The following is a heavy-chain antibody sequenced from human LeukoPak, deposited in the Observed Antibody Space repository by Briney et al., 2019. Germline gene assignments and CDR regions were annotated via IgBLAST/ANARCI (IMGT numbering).Heavy chain of an antibody. J-gene: IGHJ4*02. CDR2: ISWNSGSI. CDR1: GFTFSSYW. V-gene: IGHV3-9*01. D-gene: IGHD1-26*01. Sequence: PGGSLRLSCAASGFTFSSYWMSWVRQAPGKGLEWVSGISWNSGSIGYADSVKGRFTISRDNAKNSLYLQMNSLRAEDTALYYCAKDIGVGAYNFDYWGQGTLVTVSS. CDR3: AKDIGVGAYNFDY.